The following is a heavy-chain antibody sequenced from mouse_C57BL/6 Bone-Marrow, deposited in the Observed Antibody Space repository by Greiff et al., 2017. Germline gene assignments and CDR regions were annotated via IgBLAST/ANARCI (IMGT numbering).Heavy chain of an antibody. CDR3: ARPFTTVVAWYFDV. CDR1: GYAFSSSW. V-gene: IGHV1-82*01. J-gene: IGHJ1*03. CDR2: IYPGDGDT. Sequence: QVQLQQSGPELVKPGASVKISCKASGYAFSSSWMNWVKQRPGKGLEWIGRIYPGDGDTNYNGKFKGKATLTADKSSSTAYMQLSSLTSEDSAVXFCARPFTTVVAWYFDVWGTGTTVTVSS. D-gene: IGHD1-1*01.